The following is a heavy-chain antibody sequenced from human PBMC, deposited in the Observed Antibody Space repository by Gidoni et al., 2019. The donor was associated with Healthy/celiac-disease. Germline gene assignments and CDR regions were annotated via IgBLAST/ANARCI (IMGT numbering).Heavy chain of an antibody. D-gene: IGHD6-6*01. V-gene: IGHV3-23*01. CDR1: GFTFSSYA. CDR2: SSGSGGST. CDR3: AKDGRGIAARPMDV. J-gene: IGHJ6*02. Sequence: EVQLLDSVGGLVQPGGSLRLSCAASGFTFSSYAMSWVRQAPGKGLEWVSASSGSGGSTYYADSVKGRFTISRDNSKNTLYLQMNSLRAEDTAVYYCAKDGRGIAARPMDVWGQGTTVTVSS.